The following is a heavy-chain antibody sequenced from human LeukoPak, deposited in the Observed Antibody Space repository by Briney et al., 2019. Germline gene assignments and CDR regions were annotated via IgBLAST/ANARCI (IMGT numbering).Heavy chain of an antibody. Sequence: GGSLRLPCAASGFTFSSYAMIWVRQAPGKGLAWVSAISGSGGSTYYADSVKGRFTISRDNSKNTLYLQMNSLRAEDTAVYYCAKDFSPYGSGTPVWGQGTTVTVSS. CDR2: ISGSGGST. V-gene: IGHV3-23*01. D-gene: IGHD3-10*01. CDR3: AKDFSPYGSGTPV. J-gene: IGHJ6*02. CDR1: GFTFSSYA.